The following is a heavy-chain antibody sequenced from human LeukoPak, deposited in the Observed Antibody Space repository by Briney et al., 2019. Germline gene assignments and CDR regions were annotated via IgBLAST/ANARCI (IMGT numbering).Heavy chain of an antibody. CDR3: ARQLEGYSYGFVARDY. D-gene: IGHD5-18*01. V-gene: IGHV5-51*01. CDR1: GSIFTSYW. Sequence: GESLKISCKGSGSIFTSYWIGWVRQMPGKGLEWMGIIYPGDSDTRYSPSFQGQVTISADKSISTAYLQWSSLKASDTAMYYCARQLEGYSYGFVARDYWGQGTLVTVSS. J-gene: IGHJ4*02. CDR2: IYPGDSDT.